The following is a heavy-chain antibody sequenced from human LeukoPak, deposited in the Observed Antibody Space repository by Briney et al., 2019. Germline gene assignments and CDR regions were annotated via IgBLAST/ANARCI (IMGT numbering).Heavy chain of an antibody. CDR2: INYSGTT. V-gene: IGHV4-39*01. CDR3: ARLRGGVQLWGD. CDR1: SGSFSSRSYY. D-gene: IGHD5-18*01. Sequence: SSETLSLTCTVSSGSFSSRSYYCGWIRQPPGMGLERIATINYSGTTYYNPSLKSRVTASVDTSKNQFYLKLSSVTAADTAVYYCARLRGGVQLWGDWGQGTLVTVSS. J-gene: IGHJ4*02.